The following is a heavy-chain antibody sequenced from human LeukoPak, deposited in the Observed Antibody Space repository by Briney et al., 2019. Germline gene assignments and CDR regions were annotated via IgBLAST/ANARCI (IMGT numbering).Heavy chain of an antibody. CDR1: GYTFTGYY. J-gene: IGHJ6*02. V-gene: IGHV1-2*02. D-gene: IGHD4-17*01. Sequence: ASVKVSCKASGYTFTGYYMHWVRQAPGQGLEWMGWINPNSGGTNYAQKFQGRVTMTRDTSISTAYMELSRLRSDDTAVYYCARDEVGGDYDYYYYGMDVWGQGTTVTVSS. CDR2: INPNSGGT. CDR3: ARDEVGGDYDYYYYGMDV.